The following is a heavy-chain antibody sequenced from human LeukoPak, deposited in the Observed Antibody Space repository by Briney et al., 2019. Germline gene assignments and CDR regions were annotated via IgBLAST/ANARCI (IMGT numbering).Heavy chain of an antibody. CDR2: INPNSGGT. V-gene: IGHV1-2*02. CDR1: GYTFTGYY. CDR3: ARSHRLVPLYNWNDAVYFDY. Sequence: GASVKVSCKASGYTFTGYYMHWVRQAPGQGLEWMGWINPNSGGTNYAQKFQGRITMTRGTSINTAYTELGRCGCDDPALYYCARSHRLVPLYNWNDAVYFDYWGQGTLVSVSS. J-gene: IGHJ4*02. D-gene: IGHD1-1*01.